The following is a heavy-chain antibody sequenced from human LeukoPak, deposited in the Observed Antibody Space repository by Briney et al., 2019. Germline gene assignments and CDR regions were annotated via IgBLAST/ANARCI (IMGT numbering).Heavy chain of an antibody. Sequence: SVKVSCKASGGTFSSYTISWVRQAPGQGLEWMGRIIPILGIANYAQKFQGRVTITADKSTSTAYMELSSLRSEDTAVYYCARDLSDIVVAYNWFDPWGQGTLVTVSS. CDR1: GGTFSSYT. CDR3: ARDLSDIVVAYNWFDP. CDR2: IIPILGIA. V-gene: IGHV1-69*04. D-gene: IGHD2-2*01. J-gene: IGHJ5*02.